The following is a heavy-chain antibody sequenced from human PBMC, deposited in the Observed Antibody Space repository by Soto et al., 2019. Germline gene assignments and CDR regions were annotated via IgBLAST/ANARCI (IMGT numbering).Heavy chain of an antibody. CDR2: IYYSGST. CDR1: GGSISSGGYY. Sequence: QVQLQESGPGLVKPSQTLSLTCTVSGGSISSGGYYWSWIRQHPGKGLEWIGYIYYSGSTYYNPSLKSRVTISVDTSKNQFSRRLGSGTAAETAVYYWAGGGGGGYCTNGVCYTFDYWGQGTLVTVSS. V-gene: IGHV4-31*03. D-gene: IGHD2-8*01. J-gene: IGHJ4*02. CDR3: AGGGGGGYCTNGVCYTFDY.